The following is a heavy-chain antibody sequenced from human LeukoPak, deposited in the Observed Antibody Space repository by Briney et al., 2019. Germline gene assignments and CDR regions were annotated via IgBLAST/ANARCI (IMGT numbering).Heavy chain of an antibody. J-gene: IGHJ4*02. D-gene: IGHD4-11*01. CDR1: GFTFSSYG. V-gene: IGHV3-30*03. Sequence: GGSLRLSCAASGFTFSSYGMHWVRQAPGKGLEWVAVISYDGSNKYYADSVKGRFTISRDNSKNTLYLQMNSLRAEDTAVYYCATAYDYSNYYFDYWGQGTLVTVSS. CDR2: ISYDGSNK. CDR3: ATAYDYSNYYFDY.